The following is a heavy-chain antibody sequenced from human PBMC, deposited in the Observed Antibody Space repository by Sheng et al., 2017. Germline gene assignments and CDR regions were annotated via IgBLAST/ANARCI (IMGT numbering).Heavy chain of an antibody. CDR3: ACRPSRDGYNFDAFDI. D-gene: IGHD5-12*01. Sequence: QVQLVQSGAEVKKPGSSVKVSCKASGGTFSSYAISWVRQAPGQGLEWMGGIIPIFGTANYAQKFQGRVTITTDESTSTAYMELSSLRSEDTAVYYCACRPSRDGYNFDAFDIWGQGTMVTVSS. CDR1: GGTFSSYA. V-gene: IGHV1-69*05. CDR2: IIPIFGTA. J-gene: IGHJ3*02.